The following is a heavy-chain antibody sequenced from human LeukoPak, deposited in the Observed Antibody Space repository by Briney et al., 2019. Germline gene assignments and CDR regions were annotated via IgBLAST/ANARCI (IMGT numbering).Heavy chain of an antibody. Sequence: GGSLRLSCAASGFTLSSYSMNWVRQAPGKGLEWVSYISSTGAIHYADSVKGRFTVSRDNAKNSLYLEMNTLRAEDTAVYYCARDYDWGFDYWGQGTLVTVSS. CDR3: ARDYDWGFDY. V-gene: IGHV3-48*04. J-gene: IGHJ4*02. CDR2: ISSTGAI. CDR1: GFTLSSYS. D-gene: IGHD7-27*01.